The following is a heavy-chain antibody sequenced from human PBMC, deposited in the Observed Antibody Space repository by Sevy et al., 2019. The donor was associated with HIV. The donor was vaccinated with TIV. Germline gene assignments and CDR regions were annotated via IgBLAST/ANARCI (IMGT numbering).Heavy chain of an antibody. CDR1: GFTFSNYG. Sequence: GGSLRLSCAGSGFTFSNYGMHWVRQAPGKGLEWVAIIWYDGSNKYYTESVKGRFTISRDNSKNMLYLQMNGLRAEATAVYYCARDKLQTTGSLGDYYYGLDVWGQGTWVTVSS. V-gene: IGHV3-33*01. D-gene: IGHD3-16*01. J-gene: IGHJ6*02. CDR3: ARDKLQTTGSLGDYYYGLDV. CDR2: IWYDGSNK.